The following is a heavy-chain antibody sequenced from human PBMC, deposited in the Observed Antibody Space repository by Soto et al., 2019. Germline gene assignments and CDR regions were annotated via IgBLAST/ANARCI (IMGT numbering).Heavy chain of an antibody. CDR1: GYTFSDYG. D-gene: IGHD3-9*01. CDR3: ARDDHGSYHALTGTYVRSDYYYYYGMDV. V-gene: IGHV1-18*01. Sequence: QVLLVQSEAEVKKPGASVKVSCKTSGYTFSDYGISWVRQAPGQGLQWMGWVSAYNGNTNYAQNLQGRVTMSTDTSTSTAYMELRSLRSDDTAVYYCARDDHGSYHALTGTYVRSDYYYYYGMDVWGQGTTVTVSS. J-gene: IGHJ6*02. CDR2: VSAYNGNT.